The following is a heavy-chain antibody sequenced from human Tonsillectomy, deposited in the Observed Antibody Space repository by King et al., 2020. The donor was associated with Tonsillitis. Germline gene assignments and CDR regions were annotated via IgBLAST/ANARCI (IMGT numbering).Heavy chain of an antibody. J-gene: IGHJ4*02. Sequence: VQLVESGGGLVQPGGSLILSCAASGFSFNSDWMSWVRQAAGKGLEWVGDINQDGSKTYYVASVRGRFTISRDNAKNSVYLQMYSLRSEDTAVYYCAGDPHCGSDCYTLDFWGQGTLVTVSS. CDR2: INQDGSKT. CDR1: GFSFNSDW. CDR3: AGDPHCGSDCYTLDF. D-gene: IGHD2-21*02. V-gene: IGHV3-7*03.